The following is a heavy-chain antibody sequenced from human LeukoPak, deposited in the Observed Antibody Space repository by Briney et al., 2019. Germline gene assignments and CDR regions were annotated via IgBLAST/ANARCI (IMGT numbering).Heavy chain of an antibody. D-gene: IGHD2-2*01. V-gene: IGHV3-23*01. CDR3: AKGPLPAAMGGFNWFDP. CDR2: ISGSGGST. J-gene: IGHJ5*02. Sequence: GGSLRLSCAASGFTFSSYAMSWVRQAPGKGLEWVSAISGSGGSTYYADSVKGRFTISRDNSKNTLYLQMNSLRAEDTAVYYCAKGPLPAAMGGFNWFDPWGQGTLVTVSS. CDR1: GFTFSSYA.